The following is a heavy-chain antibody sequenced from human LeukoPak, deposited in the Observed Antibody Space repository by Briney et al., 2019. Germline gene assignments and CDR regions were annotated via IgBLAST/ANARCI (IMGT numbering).Heavy chain of an antibody. Sequence: GGSLRLSCAASGFTFSSYSMNWVRQAPGKGLNWVSSISSSSSYIYNADSVKGRFTIPRDNAKNSLYLQLNSLRAEDTAVYYCASQYYHGSGSYYNGNWFDPWGQGTLVTVSS. J-gene: IGHJ5*02. CDR3: ASQYYHGSGSYYNGNWFDP. CDR2: ISSSSSYI. V-gene: IGHV3-21*01. D-gene: IGHD3-10*01. CDR1: GFTFSSYS.